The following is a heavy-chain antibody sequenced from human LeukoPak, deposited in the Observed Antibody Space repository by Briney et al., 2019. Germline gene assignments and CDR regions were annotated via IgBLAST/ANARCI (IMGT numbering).Heavy chain of an antibody. J-gene: IGHJ4*02. V-gene: IGHV3-30-3*01. D-gene: IGHD5-24*01. CDR1: GFTFSSYA. Sequence: SGGSLRLSCAASGFTFSSYAMHWDRQAPGKGLEWVAVISYDGSNKYYADSVKGRFTISRDNSKNTLYLQMNSLRAEDTAVYYCARDVEMAHWGQGTLVTVSS. CDR2: ISYDGSNK. CDR3: ARDVEMAH.